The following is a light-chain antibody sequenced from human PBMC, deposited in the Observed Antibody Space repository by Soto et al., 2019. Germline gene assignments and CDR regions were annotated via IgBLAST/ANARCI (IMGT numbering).Light chain of an antibody. Sequence: QSALTQPASVSRSPGQSITISCTGSSSNVGNYDLVSWYQHHPGKAPKLMIYEVTRRPSGISNRFFGSKSGNTASLTISGLQTGDEADYYCCSYAGDSVLVFGGGTKLTVL. CDR1: SSNVGNYDL. CDR3: CSYAGDSVLV. CDR2: EVT. J-gene: IGLJ2*01. V-gene: IGLV2-23*02.